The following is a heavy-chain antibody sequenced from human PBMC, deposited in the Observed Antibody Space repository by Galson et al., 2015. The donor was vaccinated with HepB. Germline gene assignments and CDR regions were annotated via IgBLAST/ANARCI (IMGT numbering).Heavy chain of an antibody. V-gene: IGHV3-64D*06. CDR3: VPNIVATISFDS. Sequence: SLRLSCAASGFTFGYYAIHWVRQAPGKGLEYVSAVSSDGGTTYYADSVKGRFTISRDNSKNTLYLQMYSLRTEDTAVYYCVPNIVATISFDSWGQGTLVTVSS. CDR2: VSSDGGTT. CDR1: GFTFGYYA. D-gene: IGHD5-12*01. J-gene: IGHJ4*02.